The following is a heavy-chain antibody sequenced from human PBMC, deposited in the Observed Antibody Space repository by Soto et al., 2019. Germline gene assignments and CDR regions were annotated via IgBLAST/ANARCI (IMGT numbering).Heavy chain of an antibody. V-gene: IGHV4-4*02. CDR1: GGSISSSNW. CDR3: ASNQDFYDSSGYYY. Sequence: SETLSLTCAVSGGSISSSNWWSWVRQPPGKGLEWIGEIYHSGSTNYNPSLKSRATISVDKSKNQFSLKLNSVTAAVTAVYYCASNQDFYDSSGYYYWGQGTLVTVS. J-gene: IGHJ4*02. D-gene: IGHD3-22*01. CDR2: IYHSGST.